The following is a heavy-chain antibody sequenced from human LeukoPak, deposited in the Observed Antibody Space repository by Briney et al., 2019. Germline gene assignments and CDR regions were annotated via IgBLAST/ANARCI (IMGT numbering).Heavy chain of an antibody. J-gene: IGHJ6*03. Sequence: RRSLRLSCAASGSSFDDYGMRWVRQPPGNGLEWVSGINWKGDNTSYADSVKGRFTSSRDNAKNSLYLQMNRLRAEDTALYYCARRESTYQNYYYFYYMDVWEKGTTVTVS. V-gene: IGHV3-20*04. CDR2: INWKGDNT. CDR3: ARRESTYQNYYYFYYMDV. CDR1: GSSFDDYG.